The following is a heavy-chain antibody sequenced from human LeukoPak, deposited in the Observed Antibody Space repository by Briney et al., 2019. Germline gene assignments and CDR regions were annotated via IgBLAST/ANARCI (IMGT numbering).Heavy chain of an antibody. D-gene: IGHD3-10*01. CDR1: GYSFTAFY. V-gene: IGHV1-2*02. Sequence: ASVKVSCKTSGYSFTAFYIHWVRQAPGQGLEWMGWIHPRRGDTNYAQKFQGRATMTRDTSISTAYLDLSSLRSDDTAVYYCARDGDYGTGSYYRGCIDSWGQGTPVTVS. CDR2: IHPRRGDT. CDR3: ARDGDYGTGSYYRGCIDS. J-gene: IGHJ4*02.